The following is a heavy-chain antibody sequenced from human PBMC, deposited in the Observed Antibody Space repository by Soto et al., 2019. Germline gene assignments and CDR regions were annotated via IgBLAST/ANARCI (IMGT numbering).Heavy chain of an antibody. CDR1: GGSISSGGYY. D-gene: IGHD3-22*01. Sequence: SETLSLTCTVSGGSISSGGYYWSLIRQHPGKGLEWIGYIYYSGSTYYNPSLKSRVTISVDTSKNQFSLRVEDTAVYYRAKDKAHSSGHEVFDYRGQGTLVTVSS. CDR3: AKDKAHSSGHEVFDY. CDR2: IYYSGST. V-gene: IGHV4-31*03. J-gene: IGHJ4*02.